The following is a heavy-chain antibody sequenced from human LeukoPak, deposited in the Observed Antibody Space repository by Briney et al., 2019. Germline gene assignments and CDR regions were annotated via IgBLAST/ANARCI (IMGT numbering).Heavy chain of an antibody. CDR1: GFTFSSYS. CDR2: ISSSSSYK. CDR3: AGYSSSWYVVDYYYGMDV. D-gene: IGHD6-13*01. J-gene: IGHJ6*02. V-gene: IGHV3-21*01. Sequence: GGSLRLSCAASGFTFSSYSMNWVRQAPGKGLEWVSYISSSSSYKYYADSVKGRFTISRDNGKNSLYLQMNSLRAEDTAVYYCAGYSSSWYVVDYYYGMDVSGQGTTVTVS.